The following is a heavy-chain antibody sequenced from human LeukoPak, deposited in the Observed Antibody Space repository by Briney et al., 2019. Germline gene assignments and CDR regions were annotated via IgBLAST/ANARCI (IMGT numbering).Heavy chain of an antibody. D-gene: IGHD6-13*01. CDR1: GGSISSYY. CDR2: IYYSGST. Sequence: SETLSLTCTVSGGSISSYYWSWIRQPPGKGLEWIGYIYYSGSTNYNPSLKSRVTISVDTSKNQFSLKLSSVTAADTAVYYCARDQGYSSSWYVGRTPNQYYYYGMDVWGQGTTVTVSS. J-gene: IGHJ6*02. V-gene: IGHV4-59*01. CDR3: ARDQGYSSSWYVGRTPNQYYYYGMDV.